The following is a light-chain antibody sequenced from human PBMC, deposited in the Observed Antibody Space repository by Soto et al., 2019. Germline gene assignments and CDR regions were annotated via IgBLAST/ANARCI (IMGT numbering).Light chain of an antibody. J-gene: IGLJ1*01. V-gene: IGLV2-11*01. Sequence: QSVLTQPRSVSGSPGQSVTISCTGTSSDVGAYNYVSWYQQHPGKAPKLMTYDVSKRPSGVPDRFSGSKSGNTASLTISGLQAEDEADYYCCSYADNYSYVFGTGTNVTVL. CDR3: CSYADNYSYV. CDR1: SSDVGAYNY. CDR2: DVS.